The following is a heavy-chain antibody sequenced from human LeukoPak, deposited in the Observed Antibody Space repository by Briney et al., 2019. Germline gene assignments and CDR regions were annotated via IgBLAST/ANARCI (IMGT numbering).Heavy chain of an antibody. CDR2: ISSSGSTI. V-gene: IGHV3-48*04. Sequence: PGGSLRLSCAASGFTFSSYWMNWVRQAPGKGLEWVSYISSSGSTIYYADSVKGRFTISRDNAKNSLYLQMNSLRAEDTAVYYCARGTMVRGVTNFDYWGQGTLVTVSS. CDR3: ARGTMVRGVTNFDY. J-gene: IGHJ4*02. D-gene: IGHD3-10*01. CDR1: GFTFSSYW.